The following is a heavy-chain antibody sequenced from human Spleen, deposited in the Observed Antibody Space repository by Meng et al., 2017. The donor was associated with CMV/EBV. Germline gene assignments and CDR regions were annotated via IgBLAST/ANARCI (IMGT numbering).Heavy chain of an antibody. V-gene: IGHV3-23*01. CDR2: ISGSGCST. CDR1: GFTFSSYA. J-gene: IGHJ5*02. CDR3: AKDPGDILTGYYSYNWFDP. Sequence: EVQLLESGGGLVQPGGSLSLSCAACGFTFSSYAMSWVRQAPGKGLEWVSAISGSGCSTYYADSVKGRFTISRDNSKNTLYLQMNSLRAEDTAVYYCAKDPGDILTGYYSYNWFDPRGQGTLVTVS. D-gene: IGHD3-9*01.